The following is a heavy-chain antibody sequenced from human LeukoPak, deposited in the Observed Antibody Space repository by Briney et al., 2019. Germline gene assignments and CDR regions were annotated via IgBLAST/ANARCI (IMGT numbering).Heavy chain of an antibody. CDR2: INPSGGST. D-gene: IGHD3-10*01. J-gene: IGHJ5*02. CDR3: ARDRGLWFGEFGWFDP. Sequence: ASVKVSCKASGYTFTSYYMHWVRQAPGQGLEWMGIINPSGGSTSYAQKFQGRVTMTRDTSTSTVYMELSSLRSEDTAVYYCARDRGLWFGEFGWFDPWGQGTLVTVSS. V-gene: IGHV1-46*01. CDR1: GYTFTSYY.